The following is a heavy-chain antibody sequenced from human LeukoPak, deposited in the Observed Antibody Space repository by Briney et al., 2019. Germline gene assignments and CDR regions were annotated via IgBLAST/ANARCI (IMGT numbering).Heavy chain of an antibody. CDR3: AAELEMATDAFDI. V-gene: IGHV1-58*02. Sequence: SVKVSCKASGFTFTTSAMQWVRQARGQRPEWIGWIVVGSGNTNYAQKFHDRVTITRDKSTGTAYMELSRLRSDDTAVYYCAAELEMATDAFDIWGQGTMVTVSS. J-gene: IGHJ3*02. CDR2: IVVGSGNT. CDR1: GFTFTTSA. D-gene: IGHD5-24*01.